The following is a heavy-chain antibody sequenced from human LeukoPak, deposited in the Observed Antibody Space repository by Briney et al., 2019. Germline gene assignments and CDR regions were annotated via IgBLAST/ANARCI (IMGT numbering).Heavy chain of an antibody. CDR2: ITGSGDDT. V-gene: IGHV3-23*01. CDR3: AKEFWDV. Sequence: GGSLRLSCAASGFTFSNSVMSWVRQAPGKGLEWVSTITGSGDDTYYAASVKGRFTISRDNSKDTLFLQVNSLGADDTAVYYCAKEFWDVWGQGTTVTVSS. CDR1: GFTFSNSV. J-gene: IGHJ6*02.